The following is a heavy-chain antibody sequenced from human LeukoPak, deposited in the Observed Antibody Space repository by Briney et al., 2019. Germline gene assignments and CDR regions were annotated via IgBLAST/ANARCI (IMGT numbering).Heavy chain of an antibody. J-gene: IGHJ4*02. CDR3: ARDLNWGFDY. CDR2: ISSSSSSI. V-gene: IGHV3-48*02. CDR1: GFTFSSYT. Sequence: PGGSLRLSCAASGFTFSSYTMNWVRQAPGKGLEWVSYISSSSSSIYYADSVTGRFTISRDNAKNSLYLQMNSLRDEDTAVYYCARDLNWGFDYWGQGTLVTVSS. D-gene: IGHD7-27*01.